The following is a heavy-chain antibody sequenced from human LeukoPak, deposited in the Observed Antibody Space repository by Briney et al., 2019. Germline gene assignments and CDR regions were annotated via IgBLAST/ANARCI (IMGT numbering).Heavy chain of an antibody. CDR1: GGSITSPAYY. D-gene: IGHD1-20*01. CDR3: ARPRYNWNHYFDY. CDR2: IYYGGST. J-gene: IGHJ4*02. V-gene: IGHV4-39*01. Sequence: SETLSLTCSVSGGSITSPAYYWGWIRQPPGKGLEWIGTIYYGGSTYYSPPLKSRVTITVDTSKNQFSLEVTSVTASDTAVYYCARPRYNWNHYFDYWGQGRLVTVSS.